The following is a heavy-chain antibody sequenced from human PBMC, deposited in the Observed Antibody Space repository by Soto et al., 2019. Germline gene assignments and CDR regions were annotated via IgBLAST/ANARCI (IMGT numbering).Heavy chain of an antibody. V-gene: IGHV3-7*01. CDR2: IKQDGSEK. Sequence: EVQLVESGGGLVQPGGSLRLSCAASGFTFSSYWMIWVRQAPGKGLEWVANIKQDGSEKYYVDSVKGRFTISRDNDKNSLHLQMKSLRAEDTAVYYCAREEADSSADLIDPWGQGTLVTVSS. J-gene: IGHJ5*02. CDR3: AREEADSSADLIDP. D-gene: IGHD6-19*01. CDR1: GFTFSSYW.